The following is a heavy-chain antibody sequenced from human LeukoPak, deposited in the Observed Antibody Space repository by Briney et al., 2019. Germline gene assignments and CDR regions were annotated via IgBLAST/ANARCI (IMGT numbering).Heavy chain of an antibody. CDR1: GGTFSSYA. Sequence: SVKVSCKASGGTFSSYAISWVRQAPGQGLEWMGGIIPIFGTANYAQKFQGRVTITADESTNTAYMELSSLRSEDTAVYYCARSYSDGSGSYYKQAPWGQGTLVTVSS. D-gene: IGHD3-10*01. V-gene: IGHV1-69*13. J-gene: IGHJ5*02. CDR2: IIPIFGTA. CDR3: ARSYSDGSGSYYKQAP.